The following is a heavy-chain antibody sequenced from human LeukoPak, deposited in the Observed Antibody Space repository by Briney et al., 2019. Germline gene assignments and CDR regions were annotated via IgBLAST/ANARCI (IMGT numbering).Heavy chain of an antibody. CDR2: ISPRGNSI. CDR3: AKLGRGIQLWLGAFDI. CDR1: GFSFTSFA. V-gene: IGHV3-23*01. J-gene: IGHJ3*02. Sequence: GGSLRLSCAASGFSFTSFAMTWVRQAQGKGLEWISAISPRGNSIYYPDSVRGRFTVSRDNSKNTLYLQMNSLRAEDTAVYYCAKLGRGIQLWLGAFDIWGQGTMVTVSS. D-gene: IGHD5-18*01.